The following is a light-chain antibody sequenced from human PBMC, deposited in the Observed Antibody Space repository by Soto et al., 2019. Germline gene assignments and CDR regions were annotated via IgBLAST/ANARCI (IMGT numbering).Light chain of an antibody. Sequence: DIVMTQSPDSLAVSLGERATINCKSSQSVLYRSNNKSYLAWYQQKPGQPPKLLIYWASTRESGVPDRFSGSGSGTDFTLTISSLQAEDVAVYFCQQYYGSPWTFGQGTKVEIK. CDR3: QQYYGSPWT. CDR2: WAS. V-gene: IGKV4-1*01. CDR1: QSVLYRSNNKSY. J-gene: IGKJ1*01.